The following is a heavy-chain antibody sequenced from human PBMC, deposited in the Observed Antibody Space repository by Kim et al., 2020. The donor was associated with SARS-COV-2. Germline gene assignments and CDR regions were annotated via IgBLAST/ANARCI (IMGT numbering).Heavy chain of an antibody. Sequence: GGSLRLSCSASGFTFSSYAMHWVRQAPGKGLEYVSAISSNGGSTYYADSVKGRFTISRDNSKNTLYLQMSSLRAEDTAVYYCVKDSGGLLWFGELLDTEYFQHWGQGTLVTVSS. CDR3: VKDSGGLLWFGELLDTEYFQH. CDR2: ISSNGGST. D-gene: IGHD3-10*01. V-gene: IGHV3-64D*06. J-gene: IGHJ1*01. CDR1: GFTFSSYA.